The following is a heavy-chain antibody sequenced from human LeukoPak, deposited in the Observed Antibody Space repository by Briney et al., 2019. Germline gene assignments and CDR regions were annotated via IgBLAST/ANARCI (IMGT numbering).Heavy chain of an antibody. D-gene: IGHD3-16*01. Sequence: ASVKVSCKASGYTFRNYGINWVRQAPGQGLEWMGWISAYNGKTNYAERLQGRVTMTTDTTTSTASLEMRSLRSDDTAVYYCARQANSGAWGEFYYGMDVWGQGTTVTVSS. J-gene: IGHJ6*02. CDR1: GYTFRNYG. V-gene: IGHV1-18*01. CDR2: ISAYNGKT. CDR3: ARQANSGAWGEFYYGMDV.